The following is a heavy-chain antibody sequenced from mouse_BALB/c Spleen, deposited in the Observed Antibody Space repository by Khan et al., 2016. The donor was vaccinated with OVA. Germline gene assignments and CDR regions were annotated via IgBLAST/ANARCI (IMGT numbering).Heavy chain of an antibody. D-gene: IGHD1-1*01. CDR2: ISSGSRTI. J-gene: IGHJ4*01. V-gene: IGHV5-17*02. Sequence: EVELVEPGGGLVQPGGSRKLSCAASGFTFSSFGMHWVRQAPEKGLEWVAYISSGSRTISYADTVKGRFTVSRDNPKNTLFLQMTSLRSEDTAVYYCARSTSVVARALDYWGQGTSVTVSS. CDR3: ARSTSVVARALDY. CDR1: GFTFSSFG.